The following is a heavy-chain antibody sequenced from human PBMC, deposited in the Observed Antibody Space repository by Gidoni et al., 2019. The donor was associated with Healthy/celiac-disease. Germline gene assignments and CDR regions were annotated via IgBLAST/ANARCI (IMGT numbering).Heavy chain of an antibody. CDR1: GGYY. D-gene: IGHD2-15*01. V-gene: IGHV4-31*02. J-gene: IGHJ4*02. CDR3: ASQYCSGGSCPDY. CDR2: IYDSGST. Sequence: GGYYWSWIRQQPGKGLEWIGYIYDSGSTYYNPSLKSRVTISVDTSKNQFSLKLSSVTAADTAVYYCASQYCSGGSCPDYWGQGTLVTVSS.